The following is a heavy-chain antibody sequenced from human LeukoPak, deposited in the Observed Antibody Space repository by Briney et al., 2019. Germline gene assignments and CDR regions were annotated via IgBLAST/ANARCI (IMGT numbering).Heavy chain of an antibody. CDR1: AGSIISYY. J-gene: IGHJ4*02. V-gene: IGHV4-59*12. CDR2: IYYSGST. Sequence: SETLSLTCTVSAGSIISYYWSWIRQPPGRGLEWMGYIYYSGSTNYNPSLKSRATMSVDTSKNQFSLKLSSVTAADTAVYYCARGSGYSYGTFDYWGQGTLVTVSS. D-gene: IGHD5-18*01. CDR3: ARGSGYSYGTFDY.